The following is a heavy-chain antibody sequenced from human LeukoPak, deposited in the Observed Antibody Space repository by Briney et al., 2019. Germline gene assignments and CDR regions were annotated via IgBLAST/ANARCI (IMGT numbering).Heavy chain of an antibody. J-gene: IGHJ4*02. CDR3: ALGDTGAPFDY. CDR1: GFTFSSYW. V-gene: IGHV3-7*01. D-gene: IGHD1-26*01. Sequence: QSGGSLRLSCAASGFTFSSYWMSWVRQAPGKGLEWVANIKQDGSEKYYVDSVKGRFTISRDNAKNSLYLQMNSLRAEDTAVYYCALGDTGAPFDYWGQGTLVTVSS. CDR2: IKQDGSEK.